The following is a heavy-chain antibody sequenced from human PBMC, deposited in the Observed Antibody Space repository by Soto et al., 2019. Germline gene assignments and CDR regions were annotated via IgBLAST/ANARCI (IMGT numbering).Heavy chain of an antibody. CDR3: AGYCSGGSCYSGYYYYGMDV. CDR1: GFTFSSYS. Sequence: PGGSLRLSCAASGFTFSSYSMNRVRQAPGKGLEWVSSISSSSSYIYYADSVKGRFTISRDNAKNSLYLQMNSLRAEDTAVYYCAGYCSGGSCYSGYYYYGMDVWGQGTTVTVSS. D-gene: IGHD2-15*01. V-gene: IGHV3-21*01. J-gene: IGHJ6*02. CDR2: ISSSSSYI.